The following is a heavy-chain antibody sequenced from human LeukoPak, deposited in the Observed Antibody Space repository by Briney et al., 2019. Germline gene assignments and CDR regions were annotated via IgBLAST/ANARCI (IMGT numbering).Heavy chain of an antibody. CDR2: IYTGGST. V-gene: IGHV3-66*01. CDR3: ARGTRSYDDY. CDR1: GFTVSSNY. Sequence: GGSLRLSCAASGFTVSSNYMSWVRQAPGKGLEWVSIIYTGGSTYYADSVKGRFTISRDNSKNTVYLQMNSLGAEDTAVYYCARGTRSYDDYWGQGTLVTVSS. D-gene: IGHD3-16*01. J-gene: IGHJ4*02.